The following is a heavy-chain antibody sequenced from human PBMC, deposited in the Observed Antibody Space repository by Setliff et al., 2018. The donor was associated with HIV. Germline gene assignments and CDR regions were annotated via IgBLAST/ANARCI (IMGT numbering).Heavy chain of an antibody. CDR1: EVSVSGHY. V-gene: IGHV3-66*02. J-gene: IGHJ5*02. Sequence: GGSLRLSCAASEVSVSGHYMGWARQTPGKGLEWVSVTFAGGSTDYAGSVKGRFTVSRDHSTNTLNLQMNSLRVEDTGIYYCARENRFYASGSHYAEWGFDPWGQGVLVTVSS. CDR2: TFAGGST. CDR3: ARENRFYASGSHYAEWGFDP. D-gene: IGHD3-10*01.